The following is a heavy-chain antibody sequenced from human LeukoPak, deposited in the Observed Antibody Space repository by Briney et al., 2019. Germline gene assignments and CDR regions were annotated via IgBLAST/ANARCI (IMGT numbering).Heavy chain of an antibody. V-gene: IGHV3-74*01. CDR3: ARKRGGYHSGDY. J-gene: IGHJ4*02. CDR1: GFTFNSYW. Sequence: GGSLRLSCAASGFTFNSYWMHWVRQVPGKGLLWVLHINSDGTSTTYADSVKGRFTISRDNAKNTLYLQMNSLRAEDTAVYYCARKRGGYHSGDYWGQGTLVTVSS. CDR2: INSDGTST. D-gene: IGHD5-12*01.